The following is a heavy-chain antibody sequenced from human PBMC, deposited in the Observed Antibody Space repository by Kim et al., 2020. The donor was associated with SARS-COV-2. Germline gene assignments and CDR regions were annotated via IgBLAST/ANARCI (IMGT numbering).Heavy chain of an antibody. Sequence: SETLSLTCTVSGGSISSYYWSWIRQPPGKGLEWIGYIYYSGSTNYNPSLKSRVTISVDTSKNQFSLKLSSVTAADTAVYYCARTQQLARFPDYYYGMDVWGQGTTVTVSS. J-gene: IGHJ6*02. CDR3: ARTQQLARFPDYYYGMDV. CDR1: GGSISSYY. D-gene: IGHD6-13*01. V-gene: IGHV4-59*01. CDR2: IYYSGST.